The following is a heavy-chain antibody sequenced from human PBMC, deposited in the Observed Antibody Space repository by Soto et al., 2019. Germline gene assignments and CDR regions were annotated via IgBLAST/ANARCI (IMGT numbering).Heavy chain of an antibody. CDR2: IGTAGDT. J-gene: IGHJ4*02. V-gene: IGHV3-13*01. CDR1: GFTFSGFD. D-gene: IGHD6-13*01. CDR3: AKSQEIGTHFFDS. Sequence: PGGSLRLSCEASGFTFSGFDMHRVRQPTGKGLEWVSSIGTAGDTYYAVSVKGRFTISRDNAKNSLSLQMNSLRAGDMAVYFCAKSQEIGTHFFDSWGQGTQVTVSS.